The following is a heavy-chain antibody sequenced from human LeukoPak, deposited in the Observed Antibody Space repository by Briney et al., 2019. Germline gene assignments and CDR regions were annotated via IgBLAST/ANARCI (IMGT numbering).Heavy chain of an antibody. Sequence: GGSLRLPCAASGFTFDDYAMHWVRQAPGKGLEWVSGISWNSGRIGYADSVKGRFTISRDNAKNSLYLQMNSLRAEDTALYYCAKDSRYSYAGNFDYWGQGTLVTVSS. J-gene: IGHJ4*02. CDR3: AKDSRYSYAGNFDY. V-gene: IGHV3-9*01. D-gene: IGHD5-18*01. CDR2: ISWNSGRI. CDR1: GFTFDDYA.